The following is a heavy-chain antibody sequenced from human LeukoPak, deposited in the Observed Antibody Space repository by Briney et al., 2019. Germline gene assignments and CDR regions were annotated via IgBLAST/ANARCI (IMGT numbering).Heavy chain of an antibody. CDR1: SFTSYW. V-gene: IGHV4-39*01. CDR3: ARRSSSWPHFDY. CDR2: IYYSGST. Sequence: SFTSYWIGWVRQMPGKGLEWMGSIYYSGSTYYNPSLKSRVTISVDTSKNQFSLKLSSVTAADTAVYYCARRSSSWPHFDYWGQGTLVTVSS. D-gene: IGHD6-13*01. J-gene: IGHJ4*02.